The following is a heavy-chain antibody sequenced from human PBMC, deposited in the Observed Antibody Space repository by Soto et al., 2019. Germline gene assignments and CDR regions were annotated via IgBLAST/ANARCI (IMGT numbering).Heavy chain of an antibody. Sequence: SETLSLTCAVSGGSISSGGYSWSWIRQPPGKGLEWVGYIYHSGSTYYNPSLKSRVTISVDRSKNQFSLKLSSVTAADTAVYYCARVYPSDTRYGYVGNNWFDPWGQGTLVTVS. CDR1: GGSISSGGYS. V-gene: IGHV4-30-2*01. D-gene: IGHD5-18*01. CDR3: ARVYPSDTRYGYVGNNWFDP. J-gene: IGHJ5*02. CDR2: IYHSGST.